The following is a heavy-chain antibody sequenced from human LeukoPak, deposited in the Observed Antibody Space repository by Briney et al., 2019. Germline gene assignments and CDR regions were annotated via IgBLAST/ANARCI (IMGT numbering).Heavy chain of an antibody. CDR2: IYWDDDK. Sequence: SGPTLVNPTQTLTLTCTFSGFSLSTSGVGVGWIRQPPGKALEWLALIYWDDDKRYSPSLKSRLTITKDTSKNQVVLTMTNMDPVDTATYYCAHIGQGYYDSSGTDAFDIWGQGTMVTVSS. V-gene: IGHV2-5*02. CDR3: AHIGQGYYDSSGTDAFDI. J-gene: IGHJ3*02. D-gene: IGHD3-22*01. CDR1: GFSLSTSGVG.